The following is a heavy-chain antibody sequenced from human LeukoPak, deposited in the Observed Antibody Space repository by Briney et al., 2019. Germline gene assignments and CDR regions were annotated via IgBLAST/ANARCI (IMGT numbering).Heavy chain of an antibody. Sequence: ASVKVSCKASGYTFTGYYIHWVRQAPGQGLEWMGWINPNSGVTHYPQKFQGGVTMTRDTSIRTAYMEGSSLRSDDTAVYYCARGQQWLEAFDYWGLGTLVTVSS. CDR1: GYTFTGYY. CDR3: ARGQQWLEAFDY. V-gene: IGHV1-2*02. CDR2: INPNSGVT. J-gene: IGHJ4*02. D-gene: IGHD6-19*01.